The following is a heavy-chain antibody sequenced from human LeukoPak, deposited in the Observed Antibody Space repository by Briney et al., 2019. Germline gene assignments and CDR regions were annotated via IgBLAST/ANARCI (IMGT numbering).Heavy chain of an antibody. V-gene: IGHV3-23*01. CDR1: GFTFNTYA. CDR3: AKGKGSSSSSIDW. J-gene: IGHJ4*02. D-gene: IGHD2-15*01. CDR2: ISGSGSST. Sequence: GGSLRLSCAASGFTFNTYAMSWVRQAPGKGLEWVSAISGSGSSTYYADSVKGRFTISRDNSKNALCLQIHSLRAEDTAVYYCAKGKGSSSSSIDWWGQGTLVTVSS.